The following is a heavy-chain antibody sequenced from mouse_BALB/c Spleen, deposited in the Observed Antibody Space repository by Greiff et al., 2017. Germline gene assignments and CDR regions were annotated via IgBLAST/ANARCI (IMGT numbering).Heavy chain of an antibody. V-gene: IGHV2-2*02. D-gene: IGHD2-14*01. CDR2: IWSGGST. CDR1: GFSLTSYG. Sequence: QVQLQQSGPGLVQPSQSLSITCTVSGFSLTSYGVHWVRQSPGKGLEWLGVIWSGGSTDYNAAFISRLSISKDNSKSQVFFKMNSLQANDTAIYFCATLGYSGRSDYNTIGSRGQRAPDTVSS. J-gene: IGHJ4*01. CDR3: ATLGYSGRSDYNTIGS.